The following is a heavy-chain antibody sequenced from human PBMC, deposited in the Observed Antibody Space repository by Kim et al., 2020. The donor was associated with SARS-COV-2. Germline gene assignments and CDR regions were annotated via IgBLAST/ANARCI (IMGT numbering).Heavy chain of an antibody. V-gene: IGHV1-18*01. CDR2: ISAYNGNT. CDR3: GREIVAGSGRPNGYFDL. J-gene: IGHJ2*01. D-gene: IGHD3-10*01. CDR1: GYTFTSYG. Sequence: ASVKVSCKASGYTFTSYGISWVRQAPGQGLEWMGWISAYNGNTNYAQKLQGRVTMTTDTSTSTAYMELRSLRSDDTAVYYCGREIVAGSGRPNGYFDLWGRGTLVTVSS.